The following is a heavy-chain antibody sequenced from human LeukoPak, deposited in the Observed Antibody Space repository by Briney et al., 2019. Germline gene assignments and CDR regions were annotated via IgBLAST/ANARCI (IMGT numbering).Heavy chain of an antibody. CDR1: GGSISSYY. J-gene: IGHJ5*02. CDR3: ARETIMTTVVPRPNWFDP. CDR2: IYTSGST. D-gene: IGHD4-23*01. Sequence: PSETLSLTCTVSGGSISSYYWSWIRQPAGKGLEWIGRIYTSGSTNYNPPLKSRVTMSVDTSKNQFSLKLSSVTAADTAVYYCARETIMTTVVPRPNWFDPWGQGTLVTVSS. V-gene: IGHV4-4*07.